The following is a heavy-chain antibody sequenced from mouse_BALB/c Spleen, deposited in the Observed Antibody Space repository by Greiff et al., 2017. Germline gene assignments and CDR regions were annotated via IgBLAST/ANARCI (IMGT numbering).Heavy chain of an antibody. CDR1: GFAFSSYD. Sequence: EVQVVESGGGLVKPGGSLKLSCAASGFAFSSYDMSWVRQTPEKRLEWVAYISSGGGSTYYPDTVKGRFTISRDNAKNTLYLQMSSLKSEDTAMYYCAMARNGYGYFDVWGAGTTVTVSS. CDR2: ISSGGGST. CDR3: AMARNGYGYFDV. J-gene: IGHJ1*01. V-gene: IGHV5-12-1*01.